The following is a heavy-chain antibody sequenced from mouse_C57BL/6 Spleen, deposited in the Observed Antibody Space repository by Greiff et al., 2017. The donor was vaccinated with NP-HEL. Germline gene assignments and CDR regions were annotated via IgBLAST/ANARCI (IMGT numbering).Heavy chain of an antibody. V-gene: IGHV1-15*01. D-gene: IGHD2-1*01. CDR2: IDPETGGT. J-gene: IGHJ3*01. CDR1: GYTFTDYE. CDR3: TSRYGNYYVCAY. Sequence: VQLQQSGAELVRPGASVTLSCKASGYTFTDYEMHWVKQTPVHGLEWIGAIDPETGGTAYNQKFKGKAILTADKSSSTAYMELRSLTSEDSAVYYWTSRYGNYYVCAYWGQGTLVTVSA.